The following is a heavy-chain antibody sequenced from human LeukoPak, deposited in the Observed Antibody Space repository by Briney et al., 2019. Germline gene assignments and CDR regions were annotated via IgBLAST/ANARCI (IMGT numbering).Heavy chain of an antibody. D-gene: IGHD6-19*01. Sequence: ASVKVSCKASGYTFTYYGMNWVRQAPGQGLEWMGWINTNTGNPTYAQGFTGRFVFSLDTSVSTAYLQISSLKAEDTAVYYCAREEESGWYPWDYYYYYGMDVWGQGTTVTVSS. J-gene: IGHJ6*02. CDR3: AREEESGWYPWDYYYYYGMDV. V-gene: IGHV7-4-1*02. CDR1: GYTFTYYG. CDR2: INTNTGNP.